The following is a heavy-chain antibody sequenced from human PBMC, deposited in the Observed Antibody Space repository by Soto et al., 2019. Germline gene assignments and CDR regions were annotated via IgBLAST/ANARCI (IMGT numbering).Heavy chain of an antibody. V-gene: IGHV3-53*01. CDR2: IYSSGVT. D-gene: IGHD3-9*01. CDR1: GFNVSSNY. Sequence: AGGSLRLSCSASGFNVSSNYMSWVRQAPGQGLEWVSVIYSSGVTYYADSVKGRFTISRDNSKNILYLQMNSLRAEDTAVYYCARDKRTSSRYLDWSYGMDVWGQGTTVTVSS. CDR3: ARDKRTSSRYLDWSYGMDV. J-gene: IGHJ6*02.